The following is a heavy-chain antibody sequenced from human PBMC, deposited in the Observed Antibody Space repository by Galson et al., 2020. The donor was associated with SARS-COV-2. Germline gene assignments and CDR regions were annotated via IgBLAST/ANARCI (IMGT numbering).Heavy chain of an antibody. V-gene: IGHV3-48*03. Sequence: GGSLRLSCVASGFTFSNYEINWVRQAPGKGLEWISFINNSGSRKFYADSVKGRFTISRDNAKNSLYLQMNSLRADDTAVYYCAAASYYYDRDFDYWGQGTLVTVSS. CDR1: GFTFSNYE. J-gene: IGHJ4*02. D-gene: IGHD3-22*01. CDR3: AAASYYYDRDFDY. CDR2: INNSGSRK.